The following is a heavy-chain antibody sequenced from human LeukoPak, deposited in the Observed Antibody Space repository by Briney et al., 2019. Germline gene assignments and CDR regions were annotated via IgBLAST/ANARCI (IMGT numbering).Heavy chain of an antibody. J-gene: IGHJ4*02. D-gene: IGHD3-22*01. CDR3: ARNYYDSSGYYYVALGSFDY. CDR1: GYSFTNYW. CDR2: IHPGDSDT. Sequence: GESLKISCKGSGYSFTNYWIGWVRQMPGKGLEWMGIIHPGDSDTRYSPSFQGQVTISADKSISTAYLQWSSLKASDTAMYYCARNYYDSSGYYYVALGSFDYWGQGTLVTVSS. V-gene: IGHV5-51*01.